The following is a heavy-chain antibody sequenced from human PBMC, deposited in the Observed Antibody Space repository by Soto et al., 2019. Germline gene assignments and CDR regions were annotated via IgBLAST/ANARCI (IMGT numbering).Heavy chain of an antibody. Sequence: SQTLSLTCVISGDSVSSNSAAWNWIRQSPSRGLEWLGRTYYRSKWYNDYAVSVKSRITINPDTSKNQFSLQLNSVTPEDTAVYYCARGLYSSSWRYYYYMDVWGKGTTVTVSS. J-gene: IGHJ6*03. D-gene: IGHD6-13*01. CDR2: TYYRSKWYN. V-gene: IGHV6-1*01. CDR3: ARGLYSSSWRYYYYMDV. CDR1: GDSVSSNSAA.